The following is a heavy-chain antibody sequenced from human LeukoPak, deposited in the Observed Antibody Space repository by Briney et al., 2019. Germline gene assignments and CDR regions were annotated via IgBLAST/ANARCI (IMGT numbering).Heavy chain of an antibody. D-gene: IGHD1-26*01. V-gene: IGHV4-61*02. CDR3: AREGWELLSTYFDY. J-gene: IGHJ4*02. Sequence: SQTLSLTCTVSGGSISSGSYYWSWIRQPAGKGLEWIGRMYTSGSNRYNPSLKSRVTISVDPSKNQFSLNLSSVTAADTAVYYCAREGWELLSTYFDYWGQGTLVTVSS. CDR2: MYTSGSN. CDR1: GGSISSGSYY.